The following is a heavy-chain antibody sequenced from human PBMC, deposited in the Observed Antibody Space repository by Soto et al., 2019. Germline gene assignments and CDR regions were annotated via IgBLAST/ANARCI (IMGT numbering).Heavy chain of an antibody. V-gene: IGHV1-69*01. CDR2: IVPIFGRP. CDR1: GYTFNSYP. Sequence: QMQLAQSGAEVKKPGSSVKVSCKASGYTFNSYPLNWVRQAPGQGLEWIGGIVPIFGRPHYAEHLRGRVGITGDESSDTAFVELTSLTFNDTATYYCASFPFRHGQYYNNLDVDVWGQGTTVIVSS. J-gene: IGHJ6*02. D-gene: IGHD3-10*01. CDR3: ASFPFRHGQYYNNLDVDV.